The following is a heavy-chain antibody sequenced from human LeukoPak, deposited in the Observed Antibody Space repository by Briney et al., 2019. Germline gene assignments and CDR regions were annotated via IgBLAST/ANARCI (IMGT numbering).Heavy chain of an antibody. V-gene: IGHV1-2*02. D-gene: IGHD3-10*01. CDR1: GYTFTGYY. CDR2: INPDSGGT. CDR3: ARGGDGSGSYYNAEGDY. J-gene: IGHJ4*02. Sequence: ASVKVSCKASGYTFTGYYMNWVRQAPGQGLECMGWINPDSGGTNFAENFQGRVTMTRDTSISTAYMELSSLRSDDTAVYYCARGGDGSGSYYNAEGDYWGQGTLVTVSS.